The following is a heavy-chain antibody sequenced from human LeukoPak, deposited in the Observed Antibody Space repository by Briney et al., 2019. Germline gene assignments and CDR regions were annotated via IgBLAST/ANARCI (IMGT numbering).Heavy chain of an antibody. CDR2: IKEDGSEK. J-gene: IGHJ6*02. D-gene: IGHD2-15*01. CDR1: GFIFTDYW. V-gene: IGHV3-7*01. CDR3: ARDGYCSGGSCSRPGGMDV. Sequence: GGSLRLSCAASGFIFTDYWMYWVRQAPGRGLAWVANIKEDGSEKYYVDSVKGRFTISRDNAKNSLYLQMNSLRAEDTAVYYCARDGYCSGGSCSRPGGMDVWGQGTTVTVSS.